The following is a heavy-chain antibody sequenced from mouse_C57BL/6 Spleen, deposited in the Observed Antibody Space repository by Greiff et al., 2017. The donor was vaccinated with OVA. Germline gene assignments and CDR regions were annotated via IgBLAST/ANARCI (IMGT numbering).Heavy chain of an antibody. V-gene: IGHV5-4*01. Sequence: EVQLVESGGGLVKPGGSLKLSCAASGFTFSSYAMSWVRQTPEQRLEWVATISDGSSYTYYPDNVKGRVTISRYNAKNNLYLQMSHLKSEDTAMYYCARDSSITTVVATDAMDYWGQGTSVTVSS. D-gene: IGHD1-1*01. J-gene: IGHJ4*01. CDR3: ARDSSITTVVATDAMDY. CDR2: ISDGSSYT. CDR1: GFTFSSYA.